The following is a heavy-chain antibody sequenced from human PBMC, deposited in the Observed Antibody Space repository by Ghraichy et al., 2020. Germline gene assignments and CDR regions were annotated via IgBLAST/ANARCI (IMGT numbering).Heavy chain of an antibody. CDR2: IKGKTEGGTT. J-gene: IGHJ6*03. Sequence: RGSLRLSCAASGFTFSDAWMTWVRQAPGKGLEWVGLIKGKTEGGTTDYAAPVKGRFTISRDDSKNTLYLQMNSLRTEDTGVYYCTTLGGDYYYYFYMDLWGKGTTVTVSS. D-gene: IGHD3-16*01. V-gene: IGHV3-15*01. CDR3: TTLGGDYYYYFYMDL. CDR1: GFTFSDAW.